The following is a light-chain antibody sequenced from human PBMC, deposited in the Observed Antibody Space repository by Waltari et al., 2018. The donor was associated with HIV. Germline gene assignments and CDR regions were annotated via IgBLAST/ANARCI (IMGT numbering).Light chain of an antibody. CDR2: GNN. V-gene: IGLV1-40*01. CDR1: SSNIGARFD. Sequence: QSVLTQPPSVSGAPGQRVTISCTGSSSNIGARFDVHWYQQLPGTAPKLLIYGNNNRPSGVPDRSAGSKSGNAASLAITGLQAEDEADYYCQAYDSSLSGSVFGGGTKLTVL. CDR3: QAYDSSLSGSV. J-gene: IGLJ3*02.